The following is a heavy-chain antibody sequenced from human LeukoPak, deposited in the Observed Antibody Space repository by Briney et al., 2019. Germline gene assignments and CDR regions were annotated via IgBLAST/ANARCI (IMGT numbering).Heavy chain of an antibody. D-gene: IGHD2-2*02. J-gene: IGHJ4*02. CDR1: GFTFSSYW. CDR3: AGGPFNVVVPAAIGGDY. Sequence: PGGSLRLSCAASGFTFSSYWMSWVRQAPGKGLEWVANIKQDGSEKYYVDSVKGRFTISRDNAKNSLYLQMNSLRAEDTAVYYCAGGPFNVVVPAAIGGDYWGQGTLVTVSS. V-gene: IGHV3-7*01. CDR2: IKQDGSEK.